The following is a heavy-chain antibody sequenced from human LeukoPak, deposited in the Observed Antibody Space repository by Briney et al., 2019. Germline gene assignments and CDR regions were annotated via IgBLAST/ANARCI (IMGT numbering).Heavy chain of an antibody. D-gene: IGHD2-2*01. J-gene: IGHJ4*02. CDR1: GYTFTDYY. CDR2: INPNDGDT. Sequence: ASVKVSCKASGYTFTDYYMHWVRQAPGQGFEWMGSINPNDGDTNYAQKFQGRVTMTRDTSISTAHMEVSRLRSDDTAVYYCARANFLYCSSSTCLFDYWVQGTLVTVSS. CDR3: ARANFLYCSSSTCLFDY. V-gene: IGHV1-2*02.